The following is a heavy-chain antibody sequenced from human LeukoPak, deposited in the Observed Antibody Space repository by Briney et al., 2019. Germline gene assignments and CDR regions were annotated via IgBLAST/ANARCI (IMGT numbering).Heavy chain of an antibody. CDR2: ISGGGGST. J-gene: IGHJ4*02. CDR3: AKARPGFDY. V-gene: IGHV3-23*01. CDR1: GFTFRSYA. Sequence: GGSLRLSCAASGFTFRSYAMSWVRQAPGKGLEWVSAISGGGGSTDYADSVKGRFSISRDNSKNTLYLQINSLRAEDTAVYYCAKARPGFDYWGLGTLVTVSS.